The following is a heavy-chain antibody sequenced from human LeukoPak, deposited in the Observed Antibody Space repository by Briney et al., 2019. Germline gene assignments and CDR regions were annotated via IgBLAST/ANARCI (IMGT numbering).Heavy chain of an antibody. J-gene: IGHJ6*02. Sequence: SETLSLTCSLSLGSTGSAHDHWNWIRELPGESLEWSGGIYDTGSANSNPAPERRLAISAATRKHQLSLKLSSVTAADTAVSYCAREVEVPVIPKYGDHFYHGMAVWGQGTTVTVSS. V-gene: IGHV4-31*03. CDR3: AREVEVPVIPKYGDHFYHGMAV. D-gene: IGHD7-27*01. CDR1: LGSTGSAHDH. CDR2: IYDTGSA.